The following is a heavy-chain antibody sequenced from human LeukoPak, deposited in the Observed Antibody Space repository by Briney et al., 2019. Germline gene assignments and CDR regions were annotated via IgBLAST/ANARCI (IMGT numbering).Heavy chain of an antibody. V-gene: IGHV1-8*01. Sequence: ASVKVSCKASGYTFTSYDINWVRQATGQGLEWMGWMNPNSGNTGYAQKFQGRVTMTRNTSISTAYMELSSLRSEDTAVYYCARGARGYCSGGSSLYDYWGQGTLVTVSS. CDR3: ARGARGYCSGGSSLYDY. CDR1: GYTFTSYD. J-gene: IGHJ4*02. CDR2: MNPNSGNT. D-gene: IGHD2-15*01.